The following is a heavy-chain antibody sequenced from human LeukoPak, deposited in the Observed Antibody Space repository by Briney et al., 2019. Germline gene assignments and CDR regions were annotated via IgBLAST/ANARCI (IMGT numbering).Heavy chain of an antibody. V-gene: IGHV2-5*02. J-gene: IGHJ4*02. CDR2: IYWDDDK. D-gene: IGHD3-22*01. Sequence: ESGPTLVIPTQTLTLTCTFAGFSLSTSGVPGGWIHQPPGKSLGWRALIYWDDDKRYSLSLQNRLTITKDSSKSQVVLTMTHMDPVDTATYYCAQSDEYDHDSSGYYGYWGQGTLVTVSS. CDR1: GFSLSTSGVP. CDR3: AQSDEYDHDSSGYYGY.